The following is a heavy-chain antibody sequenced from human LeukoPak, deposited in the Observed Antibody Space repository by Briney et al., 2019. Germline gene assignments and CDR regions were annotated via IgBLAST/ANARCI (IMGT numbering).Heavy chain of an antibody. V-gene: IGHV4-59*08. CDR2: IYYSGST. CDR1: GGSISSDY. D-gene: IGHD3-22*01. CDR3: ARLKYYYDSSGYPLDY. Sequence: SETLSLTCTVSGGSISSDYWSWIRQPPGTGLEWIGYIYYSGSTNYNPSLKSRVTISVDTSKNQFSLKLSSVTAADTAVYYCARLKYYYDSSGYPLDYWGQGTLVTVSS. J-gene: IGHJ4*02.